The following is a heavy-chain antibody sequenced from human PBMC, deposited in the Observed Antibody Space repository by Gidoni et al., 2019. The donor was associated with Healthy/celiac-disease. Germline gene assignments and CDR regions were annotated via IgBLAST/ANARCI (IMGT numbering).Heavy chain of an antibody. CDR3: ARLNRITMFGVVIFYYYYGMDV. Sequence: QVQLQQWGAGLLKPSETLSLTCAVYGGSFSGYYWSWIRQPPGKGLEWIGEINHSGRTNYNPSLKSRGTISVDTSKNKFSLKLSSVTAADAAVYYCARLNRITMFGVVIFYYYYGMDVWGQGTTVTVSS. D-gene: IGHD3-3*01. J-gene: IGHJ6*02. CDR2: INHSGRT. CDR1: GGSFSGYY. V-gene: IGHV4-34*01.